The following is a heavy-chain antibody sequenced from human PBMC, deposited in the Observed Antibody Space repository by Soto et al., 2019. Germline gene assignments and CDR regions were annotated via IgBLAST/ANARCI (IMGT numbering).Heavy chain of an antibody. Sequence: GESLKISCKCSGYSFTSYWIGWVRQMPGKGLEWMGIIYPGDSDTRYSPSFQGQVTIPADKSISTAYLQWSSLKASDTAMYYCARQGNICYGYYTNWFDPWGQGTLVTVSS. D-gene: IGHD3-3*01. CDR2: IYPGDSDT. CDR3: ARQGNICYGYYTNWFDP. J-gene: IGHJ5*02. CDR1: GYSFTSYW. V-gene: IGHV5-51*01.